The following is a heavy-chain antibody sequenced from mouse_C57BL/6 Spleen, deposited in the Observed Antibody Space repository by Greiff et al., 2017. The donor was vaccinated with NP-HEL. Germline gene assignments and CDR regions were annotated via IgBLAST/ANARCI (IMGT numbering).Heavy chain of an antibody. Sequence: DVQLVESEGGLVQPGSSMKLSCTASGFTFSDYYMAWVRQVPEKGLEWVANINYDGSSTYYLDSLKSRFIISRDNAKNILYLQLSSLKSEDTATYYCARDRRDDGYYGDAMDYWGQGTSVTVSS. CDR3: ARDRRDDGYYGDAMDY. V-gene: IGHV5-16*01. CDR2: INYDGSST. CDR1: GFTFSDYY. D-gene: IGHD2-3*01. J-gene: IGHJ4*01.